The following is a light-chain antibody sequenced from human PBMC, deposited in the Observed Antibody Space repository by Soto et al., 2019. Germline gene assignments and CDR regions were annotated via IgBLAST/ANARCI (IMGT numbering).Light chain of an antibody. CDR2: GAS. V-gene: IGKV1-39*01. Sequence: DIQMTQSPSSLSASVGDRVTITCQTSQSINTYLNWYQQTPGKAPKLLIYGASTLQSGVPSRFSGSGSGTDFTLTISRLEPEDFAVYYCQQYGSSGTFGQGTKVDIK. J-gene: IGKJ1*01. CDR3: QQYGSSGT. CDR1: QSINTY.